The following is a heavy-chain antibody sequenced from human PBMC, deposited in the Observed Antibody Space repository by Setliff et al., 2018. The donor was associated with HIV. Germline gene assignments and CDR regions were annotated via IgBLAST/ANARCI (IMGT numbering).Heavy chain of an antibody. CDR3: ARRGPSNVGITAGWGYFDY. D-gene: IGHD3-10*01. V-gene: IGHV4-39*01. CDR1: GGSISSSIYY. Sequence: SETLSLTCTVSGGSISSSIYYWGWFRQPPGKGLEWIGSIYYSGSTYYTPSIKSRVTISVDTSKNQFSLQLSSVTAADTAVYYCARRGPSNVGITAGWGYFDYWGQGTLVTVSS. J-gene: IGHJ4*02. CDR2: IYYSGST.